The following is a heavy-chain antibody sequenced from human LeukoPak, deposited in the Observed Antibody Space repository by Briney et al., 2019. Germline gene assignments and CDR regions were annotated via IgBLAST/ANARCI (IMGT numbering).Heavy chain of an antibody. CDR3: SRESGPYCPFGH. J-gene: IGHJ5*02. D-gene: IGHD1-26*01. V-gene: IGHV4-4*02. CDR2: ISLRGRT. Sequence: SGTLSLTCGVSGGSITTTNFWSWVRQPPGGGLEWIGEISLRGRTQYNPSLKSRVNISIGESKNHLYLSLASVTAADTAAYYCSRESGPYCPFGHWGQGTLVAVTS. CDR1: GGSITTTNF.